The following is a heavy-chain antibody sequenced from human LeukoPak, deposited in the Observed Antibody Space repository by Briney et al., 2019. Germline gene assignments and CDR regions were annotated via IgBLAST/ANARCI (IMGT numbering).Heavy chain of an antibody. CDR3: ARGWGEKGYCRGGTCNNPQFDY. D-gene: IGHD2-15*01. CDR1: GFRFSDYW. CDR2: IKEDGREK. V-gene: IGHV3-7*01. J-gene: IGHJ4*02. Sequence: GGSLRLSCEASGFRFSDYWMTWVRQAPGKGLEWVANIKEDGREKYYVDSVKGRFTLSKNNAKNSVYLQMNSLGAEDTAVYYCARGWGEKGYCRGGTCNNPQFDYWGQGILVTVSS.